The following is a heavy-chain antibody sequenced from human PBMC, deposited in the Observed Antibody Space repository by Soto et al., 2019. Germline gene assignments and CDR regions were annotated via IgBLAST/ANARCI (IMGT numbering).Heavy chain of an antibody. J-gene: IGHJ4*02. D-gene: IGHD6-13*01. CDR1: GGSVNNKTYY. CDR3: ARSTRLGIAAAGRTFDY. Sequence: PSETLSLTCSVSGGSVNNKTYYWSWIRQPPGKGLEWIGYVYYSGTTNYNPSLKSRVTISIDMSKNQFSLKLSSVTAADTAVYYCARSTRLGIAAAGRTFDYWGQGTLVTVSS. CDR2: VYYSGTT. V-gene: IGHV4-61*01.